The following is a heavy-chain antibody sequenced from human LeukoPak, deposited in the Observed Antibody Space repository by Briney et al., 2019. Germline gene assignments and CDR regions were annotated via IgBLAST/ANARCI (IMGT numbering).Heavy chain of an antibody. V-gene: IGHV4-59*01. CDR2: VYYGGST. CDR3: ARGGIRGYSAFDNLDF. CDR1: GASINDFY. J-gene: IGHJ4*02. D-gene: IGHD5-12*01. Sequence: PSETLSLTCAVSGASINDFYWTWIQQPPGKGLEWIGYVYYGGSTNYNPSLKSRVSMSVDTSKNQFSLTLTSVTVADTAFYYCARGGIRGYSAFDNLDFWGLGTHVTVSS.